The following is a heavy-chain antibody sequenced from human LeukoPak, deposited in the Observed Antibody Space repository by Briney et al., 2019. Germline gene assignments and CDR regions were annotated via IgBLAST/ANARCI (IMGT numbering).Heavy chain of an antibody. D-gene: IGHD1-14*01. Sequence: GGSLRLSCAASGFTFSSYWMHWVRQVPGKGLVWVTRINPGGSSITYADSVKGRFTISRDNAKNTLYLQMDSLRAEDTGVYYCARSNQADDYWGQGTLVTVSS. V-gene: IGHV3-74*01. CDR1: GFTFSSYW. CDR2: INPGGSSI. J-gene: IGHJ4*02. CDR3: ARSNQADDY.